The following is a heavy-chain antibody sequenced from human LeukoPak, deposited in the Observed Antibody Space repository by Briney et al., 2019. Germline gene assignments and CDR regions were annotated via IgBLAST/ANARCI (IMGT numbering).Heavy chain of an antibody. V-gene: IGHV4-39*07. CDR2: IYYSGST. D-gene: IGHD2-2*01. CDR3: ARDEYQGKTLSWFDP. J-gene: IGHJ5*02. Sequence: SETLSLTCTVSGGSISSSSYYWGWIRQPPGKGLEWIGSIYYSGSTYYNPSLKSRVTISVDTSKNQFSLKLSSVTAADTAVYYCARDEYQGKTLSWFDPWGQGTLVTVSS. CDR1: GGSISSSSYY.